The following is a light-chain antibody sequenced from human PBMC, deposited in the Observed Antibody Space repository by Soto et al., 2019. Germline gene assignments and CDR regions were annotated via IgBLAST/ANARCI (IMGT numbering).Light chain of an antibody. V-gene: IGKV2-28*01. CDR3: MQALHTPLT. Sequence: DIVMTQSPLSLPVTPGESASISCRSSQNLLQSDGYNYLDWYLQKPGQSPQFLIYLGSNRASGVHDRFSGSGSGTDFTLKISRVEAEDVGVYYCMQALHTPLTFGQGTKVEIK. CDR1: QNLLQSDGYNY. J-gene: IGKJ1*01. CDR2: LGS.